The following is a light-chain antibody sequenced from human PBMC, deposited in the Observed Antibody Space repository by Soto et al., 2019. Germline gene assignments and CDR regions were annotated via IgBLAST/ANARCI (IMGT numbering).Light chain of an antibody. CDR1: QSVNSW. Sequence: DSQMTQSPSTLSASVGDRVTITCRASQSVNSWLAWYQQKPGNAPKLLIYKASTLESGVPSRFSGSGSGTEFTLTISSLQPDDFATYYCQQYSSQRTFGQGTKVDIK. J-gene: IGKJ1*01. CDR2: KAS. CDR3: QQYSSQRT. V-gene: IGKV1-5*03.